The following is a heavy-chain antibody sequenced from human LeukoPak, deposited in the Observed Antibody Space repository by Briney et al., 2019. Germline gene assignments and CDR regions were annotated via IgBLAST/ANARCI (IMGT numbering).Heavy chain of an antibody. J-gene: IGHJ5*02. Sequence: SETLSLTCTVAGGSISNHYWSWIRQPAGKGLEWIGRIYSSENTNYNPSLNSRVTMSVDTSRNQFSLKLSSVTAADTAVYYCAGGPRMANNWFDPWGQGTLVTVSS. D-gene: IGHD5-24*01. V-gene: IGHV4-4*07. CDR3: AGGPRMANNWFDP. CDR2: IYSSENT. CDR1: GGSISNHY.